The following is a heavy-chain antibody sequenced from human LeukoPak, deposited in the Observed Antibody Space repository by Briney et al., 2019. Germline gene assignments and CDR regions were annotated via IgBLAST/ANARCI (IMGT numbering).Heavy chain of an antibody. Sequence: PGGSLRLSCVVSGFTFSDYAMSWVRQAPEKGLDWVSVISGSAHKIRYADSVKGRFTISRDNSENTVYLQMNNLRAEDTALYYCAGRPTGYSSGYVYWGQGALVTASS. J-gene: IGHJ4*02. V-gene: IGHV3-23*01. D-gene: IGHD5-18*01. CDR1: GFTFSDYA. CDR3: AGRPTGYSSGYVY. CDR2: ISGSAHKI.